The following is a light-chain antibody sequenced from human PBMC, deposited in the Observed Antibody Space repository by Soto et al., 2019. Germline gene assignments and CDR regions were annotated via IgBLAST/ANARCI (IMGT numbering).Light chain of an antibody. J-gene: IGKJ5*01. V-gene: IGKV3-11*01. CDR1: QSVSSY. Sequence: EIVLTQSPATLSLSPGERATLSCRASQSVSSYLAWYQQKPGQAPRLLIYDASNMATGIPARFSGSGSGTDFTLTISSLEPEDFAVYYCQQRNNWPPSITFGQGTRLEIK. CDR2: DAS. CDR3: QQRNNWPPSIT.